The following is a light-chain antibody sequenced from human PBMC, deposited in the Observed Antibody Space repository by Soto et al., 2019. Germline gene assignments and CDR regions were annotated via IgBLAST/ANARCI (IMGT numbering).Light chain of an antibody. CDR1: SSDVGHYNF. Sequence: QSVLTQPHSVSGSPGQSVTISCSGTSSDVGHYNFVSWYQHHPGKAPKLLIYDVTTRPSGVPDRFSGSKSGNTASLTSSGLQAEDEADVYCCSYAGSYTWVFGGGTKLTVL. V-gene: IGLV2-11*01. CDR2: DVT. CDR3: CSYAGSYTWV. J-gene: IGLJ3*02.